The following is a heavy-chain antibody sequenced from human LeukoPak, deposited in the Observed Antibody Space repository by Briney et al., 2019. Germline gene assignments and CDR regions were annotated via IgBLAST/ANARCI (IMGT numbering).Heavy chain of an antibody. D-gene: IGHD3-16*01. CDR2: ISYDGSNK. CDR1: GFTFSSYW. J-gene: IGHJ4*02. Sequence: GGSLRLSCAASGFTFSSYWMHWVRQAPGKGLEWVAVISYDGSNKYYADSVKGRFTISRDNSKNTLYLQMNSLRAEDTAVYYCARAPARSVWGLEAGFDYWGQGTLVTVSS. V-gene: IGHV3-30*03. CDR3: ARAPARSVWGLEAGFDY.